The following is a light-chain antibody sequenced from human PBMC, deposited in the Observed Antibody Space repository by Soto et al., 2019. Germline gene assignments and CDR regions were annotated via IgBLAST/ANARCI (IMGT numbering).Light chain of an antibody. Sequence: EIVMTQSPATLSVSPGERATLSCRASQSVSSNLAWYQQKPGQAPRLLIYGASTRATGIPARFSGSWSGTKFTLTISSLQSEDFAVYYCQQYYYWPPWTFGQGTKVDIK. V-gene: IGKV3-15*01. CDR3: QQYYYWPPWT. CDR1: QSVSSN. CDR2: GAS. J-gene: IGKJ1*01.